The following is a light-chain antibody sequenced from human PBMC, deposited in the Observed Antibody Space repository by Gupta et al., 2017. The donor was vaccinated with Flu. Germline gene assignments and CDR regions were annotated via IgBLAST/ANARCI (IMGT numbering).Light chain of an antibody. CDR3: QSYDIRFWV. V-gene: IGLV6-57*01. Sequence: NFMLTQPHSVSESPGKTVTISCTRSSGSIASNYVQWYQQRPGSSPTTVIYEDNQRPSGVPDRFSGSIDSSSNSASLTISGLKTEDEADYYCQSYDIRFWVFGGGTKLTVL. CDR2: EDN. CDR1: SGSIASNY. J-gene: IGLJ3*02.